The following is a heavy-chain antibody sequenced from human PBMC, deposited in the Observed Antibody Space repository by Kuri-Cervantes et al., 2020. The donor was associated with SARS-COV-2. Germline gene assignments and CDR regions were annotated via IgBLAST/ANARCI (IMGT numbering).Heavy chain of an antibody. CDR2: ITWDGYNT. D-gene: IGHD3-16*01. CDR3: AKDRGGIGASAFDI. Sequence: GESLKISCATSGFTLADYGMYWVRQAPGKGLEWVSSITWDGYNTFYADSVKGRFTMSRDSSRNSLYLQMSSLRAEDAALYYCAKDRGGIGASAFDIWGQGTMVTVSS. CDR1: GFTLADYG. J-gene: IGHJ3*02. V-gene: IGHV3-43D*03.